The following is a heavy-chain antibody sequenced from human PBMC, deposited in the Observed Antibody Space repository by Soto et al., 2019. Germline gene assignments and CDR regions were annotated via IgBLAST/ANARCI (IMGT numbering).Heavy chain of an antibody. CDR3: AREERRVTMVRGVIRVFDY. J-gene: IGHJ4*02. Sequence: SATLSLTCTFSGGSISSYYWSWIRQPPGRGLEWIGYIYYSGSTNYNPSLKSRVTISVDTSKNQFSLKLSSVTAADTAVYYCAREERRVTMVRGVIRVFDYWGQGTLVTIS. CDR2: IYYSGST. CDR1: GGSISSYY. D-gene: IGHD3-10*01. V-gene: IGHV4-59*12.